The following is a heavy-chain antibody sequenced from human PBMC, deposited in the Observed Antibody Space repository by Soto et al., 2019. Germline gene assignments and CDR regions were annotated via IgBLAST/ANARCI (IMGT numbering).Heavy chain of an antibody. J-gene: IGHJ5*02. CDR1: GFTFSSYA. D-gene: IGHD1-7*01. V-gene: IGHV3-64D*06. Sequence: GGSLRLSCSASGFTFSSYAMHWVRRAPGKGLEYVSAISSNGGSTYYADSVKGRFTISRDNSKNTLYLQMSSLRAEDTAVYYCVKSITGTTVNWFDPWGQGTLVTVSS. CDR3: VKSITGTTVNWFDP. CDR2: ISSNGGST.